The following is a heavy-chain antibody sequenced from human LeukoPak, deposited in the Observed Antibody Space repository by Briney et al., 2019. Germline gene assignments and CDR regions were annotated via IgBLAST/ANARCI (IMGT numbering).Heavy chain of an antibody. Sequence: ASVKVSCKTSGYTFTDYYIHWVRQAPGQGLEWMGRVNPYAGDTDYAQKSQRRVTMTRDTSVNTAYMELNRLRSDDTAVYFCARSHDNDSPFDYWGQGTLVTVSS. CDR2: VNPYAGDT. CDR1: GYTFTDYY. V-gene: IGHV1-2*06. CDR3: ARSHDNDSPFDY. D-gene: IGHD3-22*01. J-gene: IGHJ4*02.